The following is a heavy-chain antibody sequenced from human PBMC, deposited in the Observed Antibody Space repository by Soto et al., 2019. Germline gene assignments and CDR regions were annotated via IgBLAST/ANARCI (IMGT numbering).Heavy chain of an antibody. Sequence: QVQLVESGGGVVQPGRSLRLSCAASGFTFSSYGMHWVRQAPGKGLEWVAVIWYDGSNKYYADSVKGRFTISRDNSKNTLYLQMNSLRAEDTAVYYCAREGIAVAGPFDYWVQGTLVTVSS. CDR3: AREGIAVAGPFDY. J-gene: IGHJ4*02. D-gene: IGHD6-19*01. CDR2: IWYDGSNK. CDR1: GFTFSSYG. V-gene: IGHV3-33*01.